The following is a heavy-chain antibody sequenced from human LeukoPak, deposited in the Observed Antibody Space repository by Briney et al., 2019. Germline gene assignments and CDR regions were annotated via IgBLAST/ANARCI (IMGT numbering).Heavy chain of an antibody. CDR2: IIPIFDTA. CDR1: GGTFSSCA. Sequence: ASVKVSCKASGGTFSSCAISWVRQAPGQGLEWMGGIIPIFDTANYAQKFQGRVTITADESTSTAYMELSSLRSEDTAVYYCARESGSYQQGLFDYWGQGTLVTVSS. D-gene: IGHD1-26*01. J-gene: IGHJ4*02. V-gene: IGHV1-69*13. CDR3: ARESGSYQQGLFDY.